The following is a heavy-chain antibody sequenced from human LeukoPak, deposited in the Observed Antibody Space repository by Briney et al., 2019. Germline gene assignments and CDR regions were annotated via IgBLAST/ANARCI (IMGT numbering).Heavy chain of an antibody. Sequence: SETLSLTCTVSGGSVSSGSYYWSWIRQPPGKGLEWIGYIYYSGSTNYNPSLKSRVTISVDTSKNQFSLKLSSVTAADTAVYYCARAHGREVAVAGSETFDYWGQGTLVTVSS. CDR1: GGSVSSGSYY. D-gene: IGHD6-19*01. V-gene: IGHV4-61*01. CDR2: IYYSGST. CDR3: ARAHGREVAVAGSETFDY. J-gene: IGHJ4*02.